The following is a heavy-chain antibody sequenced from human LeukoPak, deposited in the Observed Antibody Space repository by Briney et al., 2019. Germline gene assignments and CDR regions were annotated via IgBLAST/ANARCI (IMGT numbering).Heavy chain of an antibody. CDR1: GHTLTELS. CDR3: ATKYYYDSSGYYAAFDI. J-gene: IGHJ3*02. CDR2: FDPEDGET. D-gene: IGHD3-22*01. V-gene: IGHV1-24*01. Sequence: ASVKVSCKVSGHTLTELSMHWVRQAPGKGLEWMGGFDPEDGETIYAQKFQGRVTMTEDTSTDTAYMELSSLRSEDTAVYYCATKYYYDSSGYYAAFDIWGQGTMVTVSS.